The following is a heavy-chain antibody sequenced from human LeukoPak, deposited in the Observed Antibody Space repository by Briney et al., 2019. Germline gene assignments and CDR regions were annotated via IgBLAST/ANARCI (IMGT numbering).Heavy chain of an antibody. CDR2: IYYSGST. Sequence: PSETLSLTCTVSGGSISSSSYYWGWIRQPPGKGLEWIGSIYYSGSTYYNPSLKSRVTISVDTSKNQFSLKLSSVTAADTAVYYCARQVRGWYGWDYWGQGTLVTVSS. V-gene: IGHV4-39*01. CDR3: ARQVRGWYGWDY. CDR1: GGSISSSSYY. J-gene: IGHJ4*02. D-gene: IGHD6-19*01.